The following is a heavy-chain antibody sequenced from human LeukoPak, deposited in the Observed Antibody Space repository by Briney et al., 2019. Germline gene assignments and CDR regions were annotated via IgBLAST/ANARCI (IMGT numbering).Heavy chain of an antibody. CDR2: INPNSGGT. D-gene: IGHD6-19*01. CDR1: GYTFTCYY. J-gene: IGHJ3*02. CDR3: AREEIAVAGSTAFDI. V-gene: IGHV1-2*04. Sequence: ASVKVSCKASGYTFTCYYMHWVRQAPGQGLEWMGWINPNSGGTNYAQKFQGWVTMTRDTSISTAYMELSRLRSDDTAVYYCAREEIAVAGSTAFDIWGQGTMVTVSS.